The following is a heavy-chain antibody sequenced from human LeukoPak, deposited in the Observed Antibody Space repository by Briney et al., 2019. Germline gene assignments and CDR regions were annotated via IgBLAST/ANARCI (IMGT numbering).Heavy chain of an antibody. CDR2: ISGYGGIT. CDR3: AKVPGYYYDSSGSYFDY. Sequence: GGSLRLSCAASGFTFRSYAMTWVRQAPGKGLEWVSAISGYGGITYYADSVKGRFTISRDNSKNTLYLQMSSLRDEDTAVYYCAKVPGYYYDSSGSYFDYWGQGTLVTVPS. CDR1: GFTFRSYA. J-gene: IGHJ4*02. V-gene: IGHV3-23*01. D-gene: IGHD3-22*01.